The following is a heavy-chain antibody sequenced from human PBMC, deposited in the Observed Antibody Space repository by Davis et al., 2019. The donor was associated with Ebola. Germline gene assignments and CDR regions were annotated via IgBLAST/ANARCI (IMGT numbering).Heavy chain of an antibody. CDR1: GFTFSSYA. J-gene: IGHJ4*02. CDR2: ISGSGGST. V-gene: IGHV3-23*01. CDR3: AKGKFYSGNYYEFDS. D-gene: IGHD1-26*01. Sequence: GESLKISCAASGFTFSSYAMSWVRQAPGKGLEWVSTISGSGGSTYYADSVKGRFTISRDNSKNTLYLQMNSLRPEDTAIYYCAKGKFYSGNYYEFDSWGQGTLVTVSS.